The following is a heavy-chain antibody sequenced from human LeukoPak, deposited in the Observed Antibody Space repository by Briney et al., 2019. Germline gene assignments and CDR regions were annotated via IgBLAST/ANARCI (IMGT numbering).Heavy chain of an antibody. V-gene: IGHV3-43*01. J-gene: IGHJ4*02. CDR1: GFTFDDYT. CDR3: AKDNLDRGYSYGYVTTGIDY. D-gene: IGHD5-18*01. CDR2: ISWDGGST. Sequence: GGSLRLSCAASGFTFDDYTMHWVRQAPGKGLEWVSLISWDGGSTYYADSVKGRFTISRDNSKNSLYLQMNSLRTEDTALYYCAKDNLDRGYSYGYVTTGIDYWGQGTLVTVSS.